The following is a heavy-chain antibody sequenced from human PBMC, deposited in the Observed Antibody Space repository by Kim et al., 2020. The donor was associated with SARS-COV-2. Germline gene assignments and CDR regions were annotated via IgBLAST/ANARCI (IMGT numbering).Heavy chain of an antibody. J-gene: IGHJ6*02. D-gene: IGHD5-18*01. CDR3: AKGGDVDTAMARTNYYYYGMDV. Sequence: GGSLRLSCAASGFTFSSYGMHWVRQAPGKGLEWVAVIWYDGSNKYYADSVKGRFTISRDNSKNTLYLQMNSLRAEDTAVYYCAKGGDVDTAMARTNYYYYGMDVWGQGTTVTVSS. CDR1: GFTFSSYG. CDR2: IWYDGSNK. V-gene: IGHV3-33*06.